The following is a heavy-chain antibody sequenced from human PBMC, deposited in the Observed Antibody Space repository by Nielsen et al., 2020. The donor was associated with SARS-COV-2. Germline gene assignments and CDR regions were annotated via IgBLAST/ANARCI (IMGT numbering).Heavy chain of an antibody. CDR3: ASQGYCKSDGCYAVVGAPTALEF. V-gene: IGHV4-59*08. CDR1: NEITPPY. D-gene: IGHD2-2*01. CDR2: IYYSGNT. J-gene: IGHJ6*02. Sequence: SETLSLTCSVSNEITPPYWSWVRQTPGKGLEWIGYIYYSGNTSYSPSLTSRVNISLDKSKNQLSLTLKLTSVTAADSAVYYRASQGYCKSDGCYAVVGAPTALEFWGRGTAVTVSS.